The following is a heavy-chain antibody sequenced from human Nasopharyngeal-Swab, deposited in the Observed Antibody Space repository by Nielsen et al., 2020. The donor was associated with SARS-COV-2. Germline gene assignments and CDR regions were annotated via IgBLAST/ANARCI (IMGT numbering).Heavy chain of an antibody. CDR3: ARDFRDSAAVAGTVGAFDI. D-gene: IGHD6-19*01. CDR1: GFTFSSYW. CDR2: IKQDGSEK. V-gene: IGHV3-7*01. J-gene: IGHJ3*02. Sequence: EPLKISCAASGFTFSSYWMSWVRQAPGKGLEWVANIKQDGSEKYYVDSVKGGFTISRDNAKNSLYLQMNSLRAEDTAVYYCARDFRDSAAVAGTVGAFDIWGQGTMVTVSS.